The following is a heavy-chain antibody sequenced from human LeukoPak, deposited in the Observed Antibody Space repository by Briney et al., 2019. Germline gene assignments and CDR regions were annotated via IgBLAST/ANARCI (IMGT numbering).Heavy chain of an antibody. CDR2: IRMDGGEQ. V-gene: IGHV3-7*01. CDR3: ARDKGYNSAY. D-gene: IGHD5-24*01. J-gene: IGHJ4*02. Sequence: PGGSLRLSCAASGFTFSSYWMTWVRQTPGKGREWVANIRMDGGEQYYMDSVEGRFTISRDNAKNSLYLQMYSLRPEDTAVYYCARDKGYNSAYWGRGTLVTVSS. CDR1: GFTFSSYW.